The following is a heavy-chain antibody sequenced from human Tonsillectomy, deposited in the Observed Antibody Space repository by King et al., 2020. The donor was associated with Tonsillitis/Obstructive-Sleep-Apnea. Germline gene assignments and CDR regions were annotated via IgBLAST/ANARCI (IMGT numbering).Heavy chain of an antibody. V-gene: IGHV3-30*18. Sequence: HVQLQESGPGLVKPSETLSLTCTVSGGSISSYYWSWIRQPPGKGLEWVAVISYDGSDKYYTDSVKGRFTISRDNSKNTLYLHMNSLRAEDTAVYYCAKDLNAYYDFWSGSTLFDYWGQGTLVTVSS. D-gene: IGHD3-3*01. CDR3: AKDLNAYYDFWSGSTLFDY. J-gene: IGHJ4*02. CDR1: GGSISSYY. CDR2: ISYDGSDK.